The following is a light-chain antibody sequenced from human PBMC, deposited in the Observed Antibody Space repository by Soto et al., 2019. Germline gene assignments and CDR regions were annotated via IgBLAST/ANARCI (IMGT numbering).Light chain of an antibody. Sequence: EIVLTQSPGTLSLSPGERASLSCSASQSVMNYLALYQHKPGQAPRLLIYEASNRAAGIPARLSGSGSGTDFTLTISSLEPEDFAVSYCQQRNNWPRITFGQGTRLEI. CDR1: QSVMNY. V-gene: IGKV3-11*01. CDR3: QQRNNWPRIT. CDR2: EAS. J-gene: IGKJ5*01.